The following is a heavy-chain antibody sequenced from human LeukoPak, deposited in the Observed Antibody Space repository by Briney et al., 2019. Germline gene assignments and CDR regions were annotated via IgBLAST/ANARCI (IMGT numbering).Heavy chain of an antibody. CDR1: GFTFSSYG. CDR2: IWYDGSNN. Sequence: GGSLRLSCAASGFTFSSYGMHWVRQAPGKGLERVAFIWYDGSNNYYADSVKGRFTISRDNSKNTLYLQMNSLRAEDTAVYYCARAEYYDILTCFDYWGQGTLVTVTS. J-gene: IGHJ4*02. CDR3: ARAEYYDILTCFDY. D-gene: IGHD3-9*01. V-gene: IGHV3-33*01.